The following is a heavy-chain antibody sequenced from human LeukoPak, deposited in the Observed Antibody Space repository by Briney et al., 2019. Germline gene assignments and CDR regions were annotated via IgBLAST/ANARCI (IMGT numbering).Heavy chain of an antibody. CDR3: AREDLLYSNPTFDY. CDR2: ISSSGSII. CDR1: GFTFSDYY. V-gene: IGHV3-11*04. J-gene: IGHJ4*02. D-gene: IGHD4-11*01. Sequence: GGSLRLSCAASGFTFSDYYMSWIRQAPGKGLEWVSYISSSGSIIDYADSVKGRFTISRDNAKNSLYLQMNSLRAEDTAVYYCAREDLLYSNPTFDYWGQGTLVTVSS.